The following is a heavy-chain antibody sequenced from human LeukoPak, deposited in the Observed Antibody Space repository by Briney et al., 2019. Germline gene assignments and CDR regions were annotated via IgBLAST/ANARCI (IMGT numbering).Heavy chain of an antibody. V-gene: IGHV3-30*03. CDR2: ISNDGSRK. CDR1: GFTFSSFG. J-gene: IGHJ3*01. D-gene: IGHD6-13*01. CDR3: ARGMAAAGIPGGLS. Sequence: PGGSLRLSCAAYGFTFSSFGMHWVRQAPGKGLQWVAVISNDGSRKYSADSVKGRFTISRDNSKNTLYLQMNSLRAEDTAVYYCARGMAAAGIPGGLSWGQGTMVTVSS.